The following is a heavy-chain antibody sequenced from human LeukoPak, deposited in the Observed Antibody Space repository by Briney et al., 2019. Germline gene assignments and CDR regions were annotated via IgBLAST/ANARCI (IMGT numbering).Heavy chain of an antibody. CDR2: INPNSGGT. J-gene: IGHJ1*01. V-gene: IGHV1-2*02. D-gene: IGHD3-22*01. CDR3: ARGSYDSSDFEYFHH. Sequence: ASVKVSCKASGYTFTGNYMHWVRQAPGQGLEWMGWINPNSGGTNYAQKFQGRVTMTRDTSIGTAYKELNRLRSDDTAVYYCARGSYDSSDFEYFHHWGQGTLVTVSS. CDR1: GYTFTGNY.